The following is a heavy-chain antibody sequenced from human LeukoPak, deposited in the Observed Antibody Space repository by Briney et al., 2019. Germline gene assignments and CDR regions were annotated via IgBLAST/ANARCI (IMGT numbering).Heavy chain of an antibody. D-gene: IGHD1-7*01. V-gene: IGHV2-5*01. Sequence: SGPTLAKPTQTLTLTCTFSGFSLSTSGVGVGWIRQPPGKALEWLALIYWNDDKRYSPSLKSRLTITKDTSKNQVVLTMTNMDPVDTATYYCAHRPPGVTGTTSNWFDPWGQGTLVTVSS. CDR3: AHRPPGVTGTTSNWFDP. J-gene: IGHJ5*02. CDR2: IYWNDDK. CDR1: GFSLSTSGVG.